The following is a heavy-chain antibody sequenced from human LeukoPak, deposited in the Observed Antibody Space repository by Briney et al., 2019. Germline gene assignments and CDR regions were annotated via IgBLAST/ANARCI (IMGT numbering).Heavy chain of an antibody. Sequence: SGPTLVXPTETLTLTCTFSGFSLTTSGVGVGWIRQSPGKALEWLALIYWDDDKRYRPSLKNRVTIIKDTSKNQVLLIMINMDPVDTATYYCAHRRGGYNWNHGDFDYWGQGTVVTVSS. CDR2: IYWDDDK. J-gene: IGHJ4*02. CDR1: GFSLTTSGVG. V-gene: IGHV2-5*02. CDR3: AHRRGGYNWNHGDFDY. D-gene: IGHD1-14*01.